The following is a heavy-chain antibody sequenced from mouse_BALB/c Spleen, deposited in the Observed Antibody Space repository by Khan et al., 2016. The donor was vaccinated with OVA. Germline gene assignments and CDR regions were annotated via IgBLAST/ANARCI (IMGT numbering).Heavy chain of an antibody. V-gene: IGHV5-6-5*01. CDR3: TRLVDY. CDR1: GFTFSSYA. CDR2: INSGGST. J-gene: IGHJ4*01. Sequence: EVKLMESGGGLVKPGGSLKLSCAASGFTFSSYAVSWIRQTPEKRLEWVASINSGGSTYYPDSVKGRLTISRDDARNILYLQMSSLRSEDTAMYYCTRLVDYWGQGTSVTVSS.